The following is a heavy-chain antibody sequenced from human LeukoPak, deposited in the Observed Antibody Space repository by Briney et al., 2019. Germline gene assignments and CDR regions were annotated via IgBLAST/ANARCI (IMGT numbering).Heavy chain of an antibody. CDR2: IRYSGTT. J-gene: IGHJ4*02. CDR3: ARRLHYFDY. V-gene: IGHV4-39*01. Sequence: SETLSLTCTVSGGSISSTYDHWDWIRQPPGKGLEWMGSIRYSGTTYYNPSLKGRVTIFVDTSNNQFSLRLRSVTAADTAVYYRARRLHYFDYWGQGSLVTVSS. D-gene: IGHD2-21*02. CDR1: GGSISSTYDH.